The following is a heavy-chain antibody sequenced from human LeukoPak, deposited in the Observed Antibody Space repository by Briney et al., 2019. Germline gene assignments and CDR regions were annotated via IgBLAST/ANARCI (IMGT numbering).Heavy chain of an antibody. CDR1: GYTFTGYY. Sequence: ASVKVSCKASGYTFTGYYMHWVRQAPGQGLEWMGIINPSGGSTSYAQKFQGRVTMTRDTSTSTVYMELSSLRSEDTAVYYCARDGYYDSSGYPVLDYYYGMDVWGQGTTVTVSS. CDR3: ARDGYYDSSGYPVLDYYYGMDV. V-gene: IGHV1-46*01. CDR2: INPSGGST. J-gene: IGHJ6*02. D-gene: IGHD3-22*01.